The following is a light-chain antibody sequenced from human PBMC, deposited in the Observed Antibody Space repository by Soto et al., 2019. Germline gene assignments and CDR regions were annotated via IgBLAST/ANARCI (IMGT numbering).Light chain of an antibody. Sequence: QSALTQPRSVSGSPGQSVTISCTGTSSDVGDYNFVSWYQQHPGKAPKLVIYDVSKRPSGVPDRFSGSKSGNTASLTISLLQADDEADYYCCSYAGSYTYVFGTGTKVTVL. CDR1: SSDVGDYNF. CDR2: DVS. V-gene: IGLV2-11*01. CDR3: CSYAGSYTYV. J-gene: IGLJ1*01.